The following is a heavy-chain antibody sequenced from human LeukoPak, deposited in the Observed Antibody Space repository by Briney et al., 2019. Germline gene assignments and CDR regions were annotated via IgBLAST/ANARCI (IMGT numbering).Heavy chain of an antibody. D-gene: IGHD6-19*01. Sequence: SGGSLRLSCAASGFTFSSCPMSWVRQAPGKGLEWVSSISGSGGNRYNADSVKGRFTISRDNSKNTLYLQMNSLRAEDTAVYYCAKASSGWFDYWGQGTLVTVSS. CDR3: AKASSGWFDY. CDR2: ISGSGGNR. CDR1: GFTFSSCP. J-gene: IGHJ4*02. V-gene: IGHV3-23*01.